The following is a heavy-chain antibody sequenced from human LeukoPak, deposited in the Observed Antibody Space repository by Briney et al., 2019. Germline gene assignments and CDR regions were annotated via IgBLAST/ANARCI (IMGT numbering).Heavy chain of an antibody. CDR2: ISSSSSYI. J-gene: IGHJ4*02. V-gene: IGHV3-21*01. D-gene: IGHD1-26*01. Sequence: GSLRLSCAASGFTFSSYSMNWVRQAPGKGLEWVSSISSSSSYIYYADSVKGRFTISRDNAKNSLYLQMNSLRAEDTAVYYCARDGIVGATAYYFDYWGQGTLVTVSS. CDR3: ARDGIVGATAYYFDY. CDR1: GFTFSSYS.